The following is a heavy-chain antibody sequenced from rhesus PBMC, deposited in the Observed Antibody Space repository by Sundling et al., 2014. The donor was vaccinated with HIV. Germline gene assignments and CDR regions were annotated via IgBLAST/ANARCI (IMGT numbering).Heavy chain of an antibody. CDR1: GASISTYW. CDR3: ARVKSGSYSLRFDS. CDR2: IYGTSTST. V-gene: IGHV4S10*01. D-gene: IGHD3-16*01. J-gene: IGHJ4*01. Sequence: QVQLQESGPGLVKPSETLSLTCTVSGASISTYWWSWFRQAPGKGLEWIGYIYGTSTSTNYNPSVKSRVTISKDTSKNQFSLKLNSVTAADTAMYYCARVKSGSYSLRFDSWGQGVLVTVSS.